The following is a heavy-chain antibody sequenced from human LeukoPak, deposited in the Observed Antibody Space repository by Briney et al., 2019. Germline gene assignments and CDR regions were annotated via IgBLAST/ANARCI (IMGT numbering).Heavy chain of an antibody. D-gene: IGHD3-22*01. CDR2: IYTSGST. CDR1: GGSISSDNYY. Sequence: SQTLSLTCTVSGGSISSDNYYWGWIRQPAGKGLEWIGRIYTSGSTKYNPSLKSRVTMSVDTSKNQFSLKLSSVTAADTAVYYCARVQRRYDSSGYYYDHYYYYYYMDVWGKGATVTVSS. CDR3: ARVQRRYDSSGYYYDHYYYYYYMDV. J-gene: IGHJ6*03. V-gene: IGHV4-61*02.